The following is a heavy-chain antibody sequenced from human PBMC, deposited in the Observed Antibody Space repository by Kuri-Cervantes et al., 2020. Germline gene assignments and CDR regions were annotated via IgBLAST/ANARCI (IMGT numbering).Heavy chain of an antibody. CDR1: GASISSSNW. CDR2: IYHSGST. V-gene: IGHV4-4*02. CDR3: ARSYRIVND. J-gene: IGHJ4*02. D-gene: IGHD3-22*01. Sequence: GSLRLSCAVSGASISSSNWWSWVRQPPGKGLEWIGEIYHSGSTNYNPSLKSRVTISVDTSKNQFSLKLSSVTAADTAVYYCARSYRIVNDWGQGTLVTVSS.